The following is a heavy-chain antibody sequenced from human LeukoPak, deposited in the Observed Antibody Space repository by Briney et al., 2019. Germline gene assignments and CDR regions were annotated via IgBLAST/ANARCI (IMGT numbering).Heavy chain of an antibody. CDR3: AIRLRSSSWYGGNWFDP. J-gene: IGHJ5*02. D-gene: IGHD6-13*01. V-gene: IGHV4-34*01. CDR2: INHSGST. CDR1: GGSFSGYY. Sequence: SETLSLTCAVYGGSFSGYYWSWIRQPPGKGLEWIGEINHSGSTNYNPSLKSRVTISVDTSKNQFSLKLSSVTAADTAVYYCAIRLRSSSWYGGNWFDPWGQGTQVTVSS.